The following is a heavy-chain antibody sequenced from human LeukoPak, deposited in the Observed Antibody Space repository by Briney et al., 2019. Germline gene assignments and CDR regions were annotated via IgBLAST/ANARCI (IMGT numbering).Heavy chain of an antibody. V-gene: IGHV1-69*13. J-gene: IGHJ4*02. CDR2: IIPIFGTA. CDR3: ARGADYGDYDDYFDY. Sequence: ASVKVSCKASGGTFSSYAISWVRQAPGQGLEWIGGIIPIFGTANYAQKFQGRVTITADESTSTAYMELSSLRSEDTAVYYCARGADYGDYDDYFDYWGQGTLVTVSS. CDR1: GGTFSSYA. D-gene: IGHD4-17*01.